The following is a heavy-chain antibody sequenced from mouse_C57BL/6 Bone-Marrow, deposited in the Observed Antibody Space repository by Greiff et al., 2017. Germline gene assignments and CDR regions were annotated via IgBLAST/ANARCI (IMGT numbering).Heavy chain of an antibody. V-gene: IGHV1-61*01. Sequence: QVQLKQPGAELVRPGSSVKLSCKASGYTFTSYWMDWVKQRPGQGLEWIGNIYPSDSETHYNQKFKDKATLTVDKSSSTAYMQLSSLTSEDSAVYYCARSNYYFDYWGRGTTLTVSS. J-gene: IGHJ2*01. D-gene: IGHD2-5*01. CDR1: GYTFTSYW. CDR3: ARSNYYFDY. CDR2: IYPSDSET.